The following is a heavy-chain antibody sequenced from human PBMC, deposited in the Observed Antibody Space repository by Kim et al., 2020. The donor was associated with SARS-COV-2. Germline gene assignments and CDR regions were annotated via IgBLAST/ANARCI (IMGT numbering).Heavy chain of an antibody. CDR1: GYSISSGYY. J-gene: IGHJ4*02. V-gene: IGHV4-38-2*02. Sequence: SETLSLTCTVSGYSISSGYYWGWIRQPPGKGLEWIGSIYHSGSTYYNPSLKSRVTISVDTSKNQFSLKLSSVTAADTAVYYCAREGHITGTPGFRFDYWGQGTLVTVSS. D-gene: IGHD1-7*01. CDR2: IYHSGST. CDR3: AREGHITGTPGFRFDY.